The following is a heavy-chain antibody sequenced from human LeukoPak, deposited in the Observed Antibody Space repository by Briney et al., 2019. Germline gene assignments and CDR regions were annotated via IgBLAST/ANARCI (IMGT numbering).Heavy chain of an antibody. V-gene: IGHV3-21*01. CDR3: ARGSRDDYSNPPFDH. Sequence: GGSLRLSCAASGFTFSSYAMNWVRQAPGKGLEWVSSISSSSSYIYYADSVKGRFTISRDNAKNSLYLQMNSLRAEDTAVYYCARGSRDDYSNPPFDHWGQGTLVTVSS. D-gene: IGHD4-11*01. CDR1: GFTFSSYA. CDR2: ISSSSSYI. J-gene: IGHJ4*02.